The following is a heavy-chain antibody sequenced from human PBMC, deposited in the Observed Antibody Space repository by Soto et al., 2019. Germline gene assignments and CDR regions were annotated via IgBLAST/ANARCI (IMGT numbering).Heavy chain of an antibody. CDR1: GYTFTSYY. V-gene: IGHV1-46*01. Sequence: GASVKVSCKASGYTFTSYYMHWVRQAPGQGLEWMGIINPSGGSTSYAQKFQGRVTMTRDKSTSTAYMELSSLRSEDTAVYYCARVGESAPHYYYMDVWGKGTTVTVSS. D-gene: IGHD3-10*01. J-gene: IGHJ6*03. CDR2: INPSGGST. CDR3: ARVGESAPHYYYMDV.